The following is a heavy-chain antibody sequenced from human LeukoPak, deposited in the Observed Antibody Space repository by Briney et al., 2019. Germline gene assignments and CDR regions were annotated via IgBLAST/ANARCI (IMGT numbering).Heavy chain of an antibody. J-gene: IGHJ4*02. Sequence: PSETLSLTCTVSGGSINNYWSWIRQPPGKGLEWIGYIYDSGNSNYSPPLKSRVTISVDTSKNQFSLKLTSVTAADTAVYYCARSGGTWIYNYWGQGTLVTVSS. CDR3: ARSGGTWIYNY. CDR2: IYDSGNS. V-gene: IGHV4-59*01. D-gene: IGHD1-7*01. CDR1: GGSINNY.